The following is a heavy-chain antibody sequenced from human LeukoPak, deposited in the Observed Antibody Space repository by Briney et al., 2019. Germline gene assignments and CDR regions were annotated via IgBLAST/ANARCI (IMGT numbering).Heavy chain of an antibody. CDR3: AKGGGYEAQYYYYYLDV. CDR1: GFTFSSYG. Sequence: GGSLRLSCAASGFTFSSYGMNWVRLAPGQGLEWISSISGSGGSTYHADSVKGRFTVSRDNSKNTLYLQMKSLRAEDTAVYYCAKGGGYEAQYYYYYLDVWGKGTTVTISS. D-gene: IGHD5-12*01. V-gene: IGHV3-23*01. CDR2: ISGSGGST. J-gene: IGHJ6*03.